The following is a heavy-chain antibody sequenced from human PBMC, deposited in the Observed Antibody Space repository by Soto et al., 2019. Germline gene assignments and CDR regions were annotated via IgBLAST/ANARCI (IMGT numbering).Heavy chain of an antibody. CDR3: ARQVGYCSSTSCYGIDY. J-gene: IGHJ4*02. Sequence: PGESLKISCKGSGDSFTSYWISWVPRFPGTGLELMGIIYPGDPDTRYSPPLQGQVTVSADKSISTAYLQWSSLKASDTAMYYCARQVGYCSSTSCYGIDYWGQGTLVTVSS. CDR2: IYPGDPDT. CDR1: GDSFTSYW. D-gene: IGHD2-2*01. V-gene: IGHV5-51*01.